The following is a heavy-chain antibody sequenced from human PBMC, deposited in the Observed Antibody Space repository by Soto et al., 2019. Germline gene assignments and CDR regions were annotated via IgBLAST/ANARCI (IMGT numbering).Heavy chain of an antibody. CDR3: ASVGATYYGMDV. CDR1: GGSITSGYYY. CDR2: ISYRGRT. V-gene: IGHV4-30-4*08. Sequence: SETLSLTCTVSGGSITSGYYYWSWIRQHPGKGLEWIGYISYRGRTYYNPSLKSRVTISVDTSKNQFSLKLSSVTAADTAVYYCASVGATYYGMDVWGQGTTVTVSS. J-gene: IGHJ6*02. D-gene: IGHD1-26*01.